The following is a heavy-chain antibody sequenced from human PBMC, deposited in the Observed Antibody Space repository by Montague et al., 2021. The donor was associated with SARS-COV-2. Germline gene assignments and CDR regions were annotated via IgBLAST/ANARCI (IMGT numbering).Heavy chain of an antibody. Sequence: SETLSLTCCISGGCNNSYDWRWIRLTSRNGLEWIGRIYTSGRTNHSPSLKSRVTISVDTSRNHVSLKLTSVTAAATAVYYCARDGRTSRCGDWDHGLDVWGQGSTVIV. CDR2: IYTSGRT. V-gene: IGHV4-4*07. J-gene: IGHJ6*02. CDR3: ARDGRTSRCGDWDHGLDV. CDR1: GGCNNSYD. D-gene: IGHD2-21*01.